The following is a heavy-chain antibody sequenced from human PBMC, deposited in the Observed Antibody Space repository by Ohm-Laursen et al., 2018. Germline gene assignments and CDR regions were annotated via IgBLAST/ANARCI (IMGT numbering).Heavy chain of an antibody. CDR3: ARESFAGSNSFDY. CDR2: IILIFGTA. D-gene: IGHD3-16*01. V-gene: IGHV1-69*06. J-gene: IGHJ4*02. Sequence: SSVKVSCKASGGTFSSYAISWVRQAPGQGLEWMGGIILIFGTANYAQKFQGRVTITADKSTSTAYMELSSLRSEDTAVYYCARESFAGSNSFDYWGQGTLVTVSS. CDR1: GGTFSSYA.